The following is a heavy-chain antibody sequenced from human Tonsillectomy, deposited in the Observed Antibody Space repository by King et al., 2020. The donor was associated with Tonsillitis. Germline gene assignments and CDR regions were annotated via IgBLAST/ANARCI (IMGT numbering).Heavy chain of an antibody. CDR2: INPKTGVT. D-gene: IGHD2-8*01. CDR1: GYTFTGYY. Sequence: VQLVESGAEAKNPGASVRVSCKASGYTFTGYYIHWVRQASGQGPEWMGWINPKTGVTNSAQKFQGRVTMTRDTSINTVYMELSSLRSVDTAVYYCARWEFRTINYFDYWGQGSLVTVSS. V-gene: IGHV1-2*02. J-gene: IGHJ4*02. CDR3: ARWEFRTINYFDY.